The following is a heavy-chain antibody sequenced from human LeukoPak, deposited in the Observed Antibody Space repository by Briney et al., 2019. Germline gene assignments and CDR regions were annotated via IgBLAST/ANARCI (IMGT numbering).Heavy chain of an antibody. V-gene: IGHV3-30*14. CDR3: ARDLSGVNPFDY. CDR2: ISYDGSNK. CDR1: GFTFSSYA. D-gene: IGHD2-8*01. J-gene: IGHJ4*02. Sequence: GGSLRLSCAASGFTFSSYAMHWVRQAPGKGLEWVAVISYDGSNKYYADSVKGRFTISRHNSENTLYLQMNSLRVEDTAVYYCARDLSGVNPFDYWGQGTLVTVSS.